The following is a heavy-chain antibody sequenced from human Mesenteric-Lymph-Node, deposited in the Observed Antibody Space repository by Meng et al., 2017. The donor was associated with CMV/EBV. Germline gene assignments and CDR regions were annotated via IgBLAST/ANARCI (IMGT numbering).Heavy chain of an antibody. J-gene: IGHJ4*02. CDR3: AKSRLSD. V-gene: IGHV3-23*03. CDR1: GFTFSSYA. Sequence: GESLKISCAASGFTFSSYAMSWVRQSPGKGLEWVSLIYADGGSYYIDSVKGRFTISRDNSKNTLYLQMNSLRVDDTAVYYCAKSRLSDCGPGTVVTVSS. CDR2: IYADGGS.